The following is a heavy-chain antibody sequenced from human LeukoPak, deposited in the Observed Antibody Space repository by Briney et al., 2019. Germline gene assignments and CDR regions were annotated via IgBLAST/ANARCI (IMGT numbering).Heavy chain of an antibody. CDR2: INPNSGGA. J-gene: IGHJ4*02. CDR1: GYTFTGYY. Sequence: RASVKVSCKASGYTFTGYYMHWVRQAPGQGLEWMGWINPNSGGANYAQKFQGRATMTGDTSISTAYMELSRLRSDDTAVYYCAVRWFGELYPYYWGQGTLVTVSS. CDR3: AVRWFGELYPYY. D-gene: IGHD3-10*01. V-gene: IGHV1-2*02.